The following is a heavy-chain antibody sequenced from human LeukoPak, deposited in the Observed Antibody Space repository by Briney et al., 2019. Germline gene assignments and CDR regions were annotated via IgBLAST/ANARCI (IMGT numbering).Heavy chain of an antibody. CDR2: ISSSSSYI. CDR1: GFTFSSYS. V-gene: IGHV3-21*01. J-gene: IGHJ4*02. Sequence: GGSLRLSCAASGFTFSSYSMNWVRQAPGKGLEWVSSISSSSSYIYYADSVKGRFTISRDNAKNSLYLQMNSLRAEDTAVYYCARETLYSSSWYEPFDYWGQGTLVTVSS. D-gene: IGHD6-13*01. CDR3: ARETLYSSSWYEPFDY.